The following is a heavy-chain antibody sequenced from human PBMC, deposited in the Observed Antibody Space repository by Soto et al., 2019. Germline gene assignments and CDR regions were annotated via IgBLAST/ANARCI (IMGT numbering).Heavy chain of an antibody. CDR3: ASRGITMVRGVMNNYYYGMDV. CDR1: GGTFSSYA. D-gene: IGHD3-10*01. V-gene: IGHV1-69*13. J-gene: IGHJ6*02. Sequence: SVKVSCKASGGTFSSYAISWVRQAPGQGLEWMGGIIPIFGTANYAQKFQGRVTITADESTSTAYMELSSLRSEDTAVYYCASRGITMVRGVMNNYYYGMDVWGQGTAVTVSS. CDR2: IIPIFGTA.